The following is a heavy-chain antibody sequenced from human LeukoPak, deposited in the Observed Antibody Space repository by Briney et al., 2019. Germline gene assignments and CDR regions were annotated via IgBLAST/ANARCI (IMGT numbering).Heavy chain of an antibody. J-gene: IGHJ4*02. CDR3: ASTRGYSYGYFDY. CDR2: IKQDGSEK. Sequence: GGSLRLSCAASGFTFSSYWMSWVRQAPGKGLEWAANIKQDGSEKYYVDSVKGRFTISRDNAKNSLYLQMNSLRAEDTAVYYCASTRGYSYGYFDYWGQGTLVTVSS. D-gene: IGHD5-18*01. CDR1: GFTFSSYW. V-gene: IGHV3-7*01.